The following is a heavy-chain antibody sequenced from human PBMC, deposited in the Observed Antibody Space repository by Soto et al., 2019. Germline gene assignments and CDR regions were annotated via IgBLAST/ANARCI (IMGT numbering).Heavy chain of an antibody. V-gene: IGHV1-69*12. Sequence: QVQLVQSGAEVKKPGSSVKVSCKASGGTFSSYAISWVRQAPGQGLEWMGGIIPIFGTANYAQKFQGRVTINADDSTSTDYMELSSLRSEDTAVYYCAEENEDTARGGGWFGPWGQGTLVNVSS. CDR1: GGTFSSYA. CDR2: IIPIFGTA. J-gene: IGHJ5*02. D-gene: IGHD5-18*01. CDR3: AEENEDTARGGGWFGP.